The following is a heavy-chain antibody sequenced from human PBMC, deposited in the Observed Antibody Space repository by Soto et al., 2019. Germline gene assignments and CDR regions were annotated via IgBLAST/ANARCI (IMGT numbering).Heavy chain of an antibody. CDR3: ARDLRRWSSSGRYYYYYGMDV. J-gene: IGHJ6*02. D-gene: IGHD6-19*01. V-gene: IGHV3-33*01. Sequence: QVQLVESGGGVVQPGRSLRLSCAASGFTFSSYGMHWVRQAPGKGLEWVAVIWYDGSNKYYADSVKGRFTISRDNSKNTLYLQMNSLRAEDTAVYYCARDLRRWSSSGRYYYYYGMDVWGQGTTVTVSS. CDR2: IWYDGSNK. CDR1: GFTFSSYG.